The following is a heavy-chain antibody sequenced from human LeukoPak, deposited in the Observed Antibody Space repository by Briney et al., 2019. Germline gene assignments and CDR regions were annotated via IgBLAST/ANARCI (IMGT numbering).Heavy chain of an antibody. Sequence: GGSLRLSCAGSGFTVSGNYMSWVRQAPGKGLEWLSVIHRGGNTYYADSVKGRFTISRDSSKNTVFLQMDSLRAEDTAVYYCARDPGYGLGVDYGDYWGQGTLVTVSS. D-gene: IGHD3-10*01. V-gene: IGHV3-66*01. CDR1: GFTVSGNY. J-gene: IGHJ4*02. CDR2: IHRGGNT. CDR3: ARDPGYGLGVDYGDY.